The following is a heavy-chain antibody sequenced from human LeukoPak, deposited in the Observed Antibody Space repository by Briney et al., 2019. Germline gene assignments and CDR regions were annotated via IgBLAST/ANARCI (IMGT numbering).Heavy chain of an antibody. Sequence: GGSLRLSCAASGFTFSSYAMSWVRQAPGKGLEWVSAISGSGGSTYYADSVTGPFTISRDNSKNTLYLQMNRLRAEDTAVYYCAKQYYPWSEFGPWGQGTLVTVSS. CDR2: ISGSGGST. J-gene: IGHJ5*02. CDR3: AKQYYPWSEFGP. CDR1: GFTFSSYA. V-gene: IGHV3-23*01. D-gene: IGHD3-10*01.